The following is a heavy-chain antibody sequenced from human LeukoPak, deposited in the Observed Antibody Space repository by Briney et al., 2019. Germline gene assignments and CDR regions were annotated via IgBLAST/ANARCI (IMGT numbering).Heavy chain of an antibody. V-gene: IGHV3-23*01. J-gene: IGHJ6*03. CDR2: ISGSGGST. CDR1: GFIFSDYY. CDR3: AKGSDFWSGYSYYYYYYYMDV. Sequence: GGSLRLSCAASGFIFSDYYMSWIRQAPGKGLGWVSAISGSGGSTYYADSVKGRFTISRDNSKNTLYLQMNSLRAEDTAVYYCAKGSDFWSGYSYYYYYYYMDVWGKGTTVTVSS. D-gene: IGHD3-3*01.